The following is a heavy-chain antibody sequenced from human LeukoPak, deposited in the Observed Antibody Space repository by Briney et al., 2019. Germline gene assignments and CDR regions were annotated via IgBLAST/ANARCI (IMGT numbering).Heavy chain of an antibody. J-gene: IGHJ3*02. CDR3: ARHFGSGSRDAFDI. V-gene: IGHV4-61*03. Sequence: SETLSLTCTVSGGSISSGGYYWSWIRQHPGKGLEWIGYIYYSGSTNYNPSLKSRVTISVDTSKNHFSLKLSSVTAADTAVYYCARHFGSGSRDAFDIWGQGTMVIVSS. CDR1: GGSISSGGYY. D-gene: IGHD3-10*01. CDR2: IYYSGST.